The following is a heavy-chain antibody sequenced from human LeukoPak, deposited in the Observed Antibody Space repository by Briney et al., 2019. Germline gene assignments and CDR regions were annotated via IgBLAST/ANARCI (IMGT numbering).Heavy chain of an antibody. CDR2: IKQDGSEK. CDR1: GFTFSSYW. Sequence: SGGSLRLSCAASGFTFSSYWMSWVRQAPGKGLEWVANIKQDGSEKYYVDSVKGQFTISRDNAKNSLYLQMNSLRAEDTAVYYCARLASIAAAGISDYWGQGTLVTVSP. V-gene: IGHV3-7*01. J-gene: IGHJ4*02. D-gene: IGHD6-13*01. CDR3: ARLASIAAAGISDY.